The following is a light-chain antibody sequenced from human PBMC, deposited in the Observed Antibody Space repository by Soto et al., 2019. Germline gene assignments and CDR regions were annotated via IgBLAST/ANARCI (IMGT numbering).Light chain of an antibody. Sequence: DIQMTQSPSTLSASVGDRVIITCRASQSIDTWLAWYQHKPGRAPEVLISEATSLERGVPSRFSGSGSGTEFSLTISSLQLDDFATYYCQQYSSHSGTFGQGTKLEVK. CDR1: QSIDTW. CDR2: EAT. V-gene: IGKV1-5*01. J-gene: IGKJ2*01. CDR3: QQYSSHSGT.